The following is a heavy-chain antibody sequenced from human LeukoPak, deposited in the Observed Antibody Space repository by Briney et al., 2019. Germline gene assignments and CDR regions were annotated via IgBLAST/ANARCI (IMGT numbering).Heavy chain of an antibody. V-gene: IGHV3-48*01. D-gene: IGHD3-22*01. CDR1: GFPFTTYN. J-gene: IGHJ3*02. CDR3: ARDRDPGYNDSSGYRRVNAFDI. Sequence: GGSLRLSCAVSGFPFTTYNMNWVRQAPGKGLEWVSYIDSSSSTIYYADSVKGRFTVSRDNAKNSLDLQMNSLRAEDTAVYYCARDRDPGYNDSSGYRRVNAFDIWGQGTMVTVSS. CDR2: IDSSSSTI.